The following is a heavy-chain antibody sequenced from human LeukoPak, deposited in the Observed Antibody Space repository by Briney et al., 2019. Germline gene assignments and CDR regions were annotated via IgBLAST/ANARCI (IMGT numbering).Heavy chain of an antibody. CDR2: INHSGST. CDR1: GGSFSGYY. Sequence: SETLSLTCAVYGGSFSGYYWSWLRQPPGKGLEWIGEINHSGSTNYNPSLKSRVTISVDTSKNQFSLKLSSVTAADTAVYFCARGTESDYVLKSPNAFDIWGQGTMVTVSS. V-gene: IGHV4-34*01. D-gene: IGHD4-17*01. CDR3: ARGTESDYVLKSPNAFDI. J-gene: IGHJ3*02.